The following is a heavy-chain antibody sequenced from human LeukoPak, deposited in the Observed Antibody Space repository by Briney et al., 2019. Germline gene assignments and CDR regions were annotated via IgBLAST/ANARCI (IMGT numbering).Heavy chain of an antibody. J-gene: IGHJ4*02. D-gene: IGHD3-10*01. V-gene: IGHV1-46*01. CDR2: INPSGGST. CDR1: GYTFSNYY. CDR3: ARAQAQAYGSGSYYIPVISGSDY. Sequence: GASVKVSCKASGYTFSNYYMHWVRQAPGQGLEWMGIINPSGGSTSYAQKFQGRVTMTRDTSTSTVYMELSSLRSEDTAVYYCARAQAQAYGSGSYYIPVISGSDYWGQGTLVTVSS.